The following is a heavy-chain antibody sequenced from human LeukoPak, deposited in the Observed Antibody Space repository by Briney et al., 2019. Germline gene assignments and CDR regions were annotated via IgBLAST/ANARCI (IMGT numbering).Heavy chain of an antibody. CDR2: IYYSGST. J-gene: IGHJ5*02. Sequence: SETLSLTCTVSGGSISSSSYYWGWIRQTPGKGLEWIGSIYYSGSTFYSPSLKSRVTISVDTSKNQFSLKLSSVTAADTAVYYCARHGGAVAGIMTWGQGTLVTVSS. V-gene: IGHV4-39*01. CDR3: ARHGGAVAGIMT. D-gene: IGHD6-19*01. CDR1: GGSISSSSYY.